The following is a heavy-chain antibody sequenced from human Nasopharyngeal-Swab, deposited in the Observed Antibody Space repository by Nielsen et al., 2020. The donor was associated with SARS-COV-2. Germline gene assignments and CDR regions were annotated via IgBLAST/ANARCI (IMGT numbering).Heavy chain of an antibody. J-gene: IGHJ6*03. V-gene: IGHV3-9*01. D-gene: IGHD6-19*01. CDR1: GFTFDDYA. CDR3: ANLDPVAGTFYYMDV. Sequence: GESLKISCAASGFTFDDYAMHWVRQAPGKGLEWVSGLSWNSGSIGYADSVKGRFTIYRDNAKNSLYLQMNSLRAEDTALYYCANLDPVAGTFYYMDVWGKGTTVTVSS. CDR2: LSWNSGSI.